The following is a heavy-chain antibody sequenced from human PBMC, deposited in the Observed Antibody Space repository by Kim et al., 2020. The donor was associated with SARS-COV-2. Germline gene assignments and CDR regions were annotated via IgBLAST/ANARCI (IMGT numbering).Heavy chain of an antibody. Sequence: GGSLRLSCAASGFTFSSYAMSWVRQAPGKGLEWVSAISGSGGSTYYADSVKGRFTISRDNSKNTLYLQMNSLRAEDTAVYYCAKEHDYPLSYCPGHFDYWGQGTLVTVSS. V-gene: IGHV3-23*01. CDR1: GFTFSSYA. D-gene: IGHD4-17*01. CDR2: ISGSGGST. J-gene: IGHJ4*02. CDR3: AKEHDYPLSYCPGHFDY.